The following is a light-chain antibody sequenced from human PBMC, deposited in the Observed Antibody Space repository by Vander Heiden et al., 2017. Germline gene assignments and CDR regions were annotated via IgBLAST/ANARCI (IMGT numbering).Light chain of an antibody. Sequence: EIVMTQSPATLSVSPGERATLSLSASQRVSNDLAWYQQRPGQAPRLLLSGASTRVTGIPARFSGSGSGTEFTLTIRSRQSEDFAVYYCQRYPTWPGTFGQGTKLEIK. J-gene: IGKJ2*01. CDR2: GAS. CDR1: QRVSND. CDR3: QRYPTWPGT. V-gene: IGKV3-15*01.